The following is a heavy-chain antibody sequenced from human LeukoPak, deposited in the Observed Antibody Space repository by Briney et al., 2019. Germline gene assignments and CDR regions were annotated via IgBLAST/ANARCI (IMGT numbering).Heavy chain of an antibody. CDR2: MNPSGST. D-gene: IGHD3-22*01. CDR1: GYSISSGYY. Sequence: SETLSLTCTVSGYSISSGYYWGWVRQPPGKGLEWIGEMNPSGSTNYNPSLKSRVTISVDTSKNQFSLELSSVTAADTAVYYCARGRQDVTMIVVVMTAVSYYLDVWGKGTTVTVS. CDR3: ARGRQDVTMIVVVMTAVSYYLDV. J-gene: IGHJ6*03. V-gene: IGHV4-38-2*02.